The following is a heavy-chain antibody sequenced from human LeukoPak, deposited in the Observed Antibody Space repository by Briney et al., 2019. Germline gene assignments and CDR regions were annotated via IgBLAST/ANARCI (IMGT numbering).Heavy chain of an antibody. Sequence: SETLSLTCAVYGGSFSGYYWSWIRQPPGKGLEWIGGINHSGSTNYNPSLKSRVTISVDTSKNQFSLKLSSVTAADTAVYYCTRQMTTVVSAQDYWYFDLWGRGTLVTVSS. J-gene: IGHJ2*01. CDR2: INHSGST. D-gene: IGHD4-23*01. CDR3: TRQMTTVVSAQDYWYFDL. CDR1: GGSFSGYY. V-gene: IGHV4-34*01.